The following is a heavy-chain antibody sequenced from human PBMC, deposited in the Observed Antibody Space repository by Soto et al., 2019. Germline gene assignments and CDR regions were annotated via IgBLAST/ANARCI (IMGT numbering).Heavy chain of an antibody. Sequence: ESGGGVVQPGRSLRLSCAASGFTFSSYGMHWVRQAPGKGLEWVAVIWYDGSNKYYADSVKGRFTISRDNSKNTLYLQMNSLRAEDTAVYYCARDRGGPGDSSGFDYWGQGTLVTVSS. CDR3: ARDRGGPGDSSGFDY. D-gene: IGHD3-22*01. J-gene: IGHJ4*02. CDR1: GFTFSSYG. CDR2: IWYDGSNK. V-gene: IGHV3-33*01.